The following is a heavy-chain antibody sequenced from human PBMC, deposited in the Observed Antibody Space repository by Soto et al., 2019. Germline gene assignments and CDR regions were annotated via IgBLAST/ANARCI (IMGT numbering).Heavy chain of an antibody. CDR1: GFTFSSYS. CDR3: ARGLRWRVAPYDSSGYSAVTYFDY. D-gene: IGHD3-22*01. V-gene: IGHV3-21*01. Sequence: GGSLRLSCAASGFTFSSYSMNWVRQAPGKGLEWVSSISSSSSYIYYADSVKGRFTISRDNAKNSLYLQMNSLRAEDTAVYYCARGLRWRVAPYDSSGYSAVTYFDYWGQGTLVTVSS. J-gene: IGHJ4*02. CDR2: ISSSSSYI.